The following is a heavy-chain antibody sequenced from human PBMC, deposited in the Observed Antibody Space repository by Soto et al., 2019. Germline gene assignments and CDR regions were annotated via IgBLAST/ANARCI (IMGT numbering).Heavy chain of an antibody. Sequence: ASVKVSCKASGGTFSSYAISWVRQAPGQGLEWMGGIIPIFGTANYAQKFQGRVTMTRDTSTSTVYMELSSLRSEDTAVYYCARSITMIVVVITGSGMDVWGQGTTVTVSS. CDR3: ARSITMIVVVITGSGMDV. D-gene: IGHD3-22*01. V-gene: IGHV1-69*05. CDR2: IIPIFGTA. CDR1: GGTFSSYA. J-gene: IGHJ6*02.